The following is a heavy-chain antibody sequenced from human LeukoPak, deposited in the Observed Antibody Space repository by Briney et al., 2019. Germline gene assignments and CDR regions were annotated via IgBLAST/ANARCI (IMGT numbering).Heavy chain of an antibody. CDR3: ARSWSGDGMDV. V-gene: IGHV3-30-3*01. Sequence: PGGSLRLSCAASGFTFSSYAMHWVRQALGEGLEWVAIISYDGSNKYYADSVKGRFTISRDNSKNTLYLQMNSLRAEDTAVYYCARSWSGDGMDVWGQGTTVTVSS. CDR2: ISYDGSNK. CDR1: GFTFSSYA. D-gene: IGHD3-3*01. J-gene: IGHJ6*02.